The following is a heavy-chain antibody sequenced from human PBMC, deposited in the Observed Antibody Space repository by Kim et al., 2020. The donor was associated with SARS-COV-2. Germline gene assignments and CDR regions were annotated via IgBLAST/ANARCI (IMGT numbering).Heavy chain of an antibody. J-gene: IGHJ4*02. V-gene: IGHV1-8*01. D-gene: IGHD6-19*01. CDR3: AGARRGWYGAYYFDY. CDR2: MNPNSGNT. Sequence: ASVKVSCKASGYTFTSYDINWVRQATGQGLEWMGWMNPNSGNTGYAQKFQGRVTMTRNTSISTAYMELSSLRSEDTAVYYCAGARRGWYGAYYFDYWGQGTLVTVSS. CDR1: GYTFTSYD.